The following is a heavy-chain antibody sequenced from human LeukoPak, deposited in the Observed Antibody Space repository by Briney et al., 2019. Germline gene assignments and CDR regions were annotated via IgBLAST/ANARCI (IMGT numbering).Heavy chain of an antibody. CDR2: MNPNSGNT. Sequence: GASVKVSCKASGYTSTSYDINWVRQATGQGLEWMGWMNPNSGNTGYAQRFQGRVTMTRNTSISTAYMELSSLRSEDTAVYYCAGAWGSGWYVDYYYYGMDVWGQGTTVTVSS. J-gene: IGHJ6*02. D-gene: IGHD6-19*01. CDR3: AGAWGSGWYVDYYYYGMDV. V-gene: IGHV1-8*01. CDR1: GYTSTSYD.